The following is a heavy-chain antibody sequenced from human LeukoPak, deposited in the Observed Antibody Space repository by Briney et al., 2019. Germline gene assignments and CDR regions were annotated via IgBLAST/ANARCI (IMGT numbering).Heavy chain of an antibody. CDR2: IKSNTYGGTT. CDR1: GFSFSNAW. D-gene: IGHD3-22*01. V-gene: IGHV3-15*01. CDR3: STVGLSGYYDSRGYYYFDY. Sequence: GGSLRLSCAASGFSFSNAWMSWVRQAPGKGLEWVGRIKSNTYGGTTDYAAPVKGRFTIPRDDSKNTLYLQMNSLKTEDTAVYYCSTVGLSGYYDSRGYYYFDYWGQGTLVTVSS. J-gene: IGHJ4*02.